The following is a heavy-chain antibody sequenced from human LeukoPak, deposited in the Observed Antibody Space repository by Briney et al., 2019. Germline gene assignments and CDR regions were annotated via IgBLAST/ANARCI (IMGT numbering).Heavy chain of an antibody. J-gene: IGHJ4*02. Sequence: GGSLRLSCAASGFTVTNNYMSWVRQAPGKGLEWASVIYSGSNTYYADSVKGRFTISRDNSKNALYLQMNSLRVEDTAVYYCARESSGSYFFYWGQGTLVTVSS. CDR1: GFTVTNNY. CDR3: ARESSGSYFFY. CDR2: IYSGSNT. D-gene: IGHD1-26*01. V-gene: IGHV3-66*01.